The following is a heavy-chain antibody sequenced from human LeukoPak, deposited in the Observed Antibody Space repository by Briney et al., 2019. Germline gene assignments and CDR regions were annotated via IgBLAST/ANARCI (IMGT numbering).Heavy chain of an antibody. Sequence: GGSLRLSCAASGFTFSSYWMSWVRQAPGKGLEWVANIKQEGSEKYYVDSVKGRFTISRDNAKNSLYLQMNSLRAEDTAVYYCARGIWFRELLSYYYYYYMDVWAKGPRSPSP. D-gene: IGHD3-10*01. CDR1: GFTFSSYW. V-gene: IGHV3-7*01. J-gene: IGHJ6*03. CDR3: ARGIWFRELLSYYYYYYMDV. CDR2: IKQEGSEK.